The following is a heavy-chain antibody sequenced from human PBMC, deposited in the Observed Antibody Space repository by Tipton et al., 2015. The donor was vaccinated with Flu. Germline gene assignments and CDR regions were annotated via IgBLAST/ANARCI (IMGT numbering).Heavy chain of an antibody. V-gene: IGHV3-7*01. CDR2: IKQDGSVK. D-gene: IGHD1/OR15-1a*01. Sequence: SLRLSCAASGFSFSSYWMSWVRQAPGKGLEWVANIKQDGSVKYYVDSVKGRFTISRDNAKNSLYLEMNSPRAEDTAVYYCATTRGLDYWGQGTLVTVSS. J-gene: IGHJ4*02. CDR3: ATTRGLDY. CDR1: GFSFSSYW.